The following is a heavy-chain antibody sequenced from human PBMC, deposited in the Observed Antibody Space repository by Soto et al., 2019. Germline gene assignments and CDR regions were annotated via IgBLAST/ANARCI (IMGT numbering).Heavy chain of an antibody. CDR2: IYYSGST. Sequence: QVQLQESGPGLVKPSETLSLTCTVSGGSVSSGSYYWSWIRQPPGKGLEWIGYIYYSGSTNYNPSLKSRVTISVDTSKNQFSLKLSSVTAADTAVYYCARDTPYCSGGSCSPAYYFDYWGQGTLVTVSS. J-gene: IGHJ4*02. CDR3: ARDTPYCSGGSCSPAYYFDY. CDR1: GGSVSSGSYY. V-gene: IGHV4-61*01. D-gene: IGHD2-15*01.